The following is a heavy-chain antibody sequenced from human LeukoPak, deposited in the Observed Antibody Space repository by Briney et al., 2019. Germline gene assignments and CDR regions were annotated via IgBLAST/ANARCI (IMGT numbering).Heavy chain of an antibody. Sequence: TSETLSLTCTVSGGSISSYYWGWIRQPPGKGLEWIGSIYYSGNTYYNPSLKSRVTISLDTSKNQFSLKVSSVTAADTAIYYCAKDFSSASYTYYYYYMDVWGKGTTVTVSS. J-gene: IGHJ6*03. CDR2: IYYSGNT. CDR3: AKDFSSASYTYYYYYMDV. D-gene: IGHD6-25*01. V-gene: IGHV4-39*07. CDR1: GGSISSYY.